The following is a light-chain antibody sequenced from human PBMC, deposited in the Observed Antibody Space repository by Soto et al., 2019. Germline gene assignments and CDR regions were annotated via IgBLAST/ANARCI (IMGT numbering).Light chain of an antibody. CDR1: QSVSSSY. J-gene: IGKJ1*01. CDR3: QQYYSFSWT. CDR2: GTS. Sequence: EIVLTQSPGTLALSPGKRATLSCRASQSVSSSYLAWYQQKPGQAPRLLIYGTSSRATAIPDRFSGSGSGTDFTLTISRLEPEFFAVYYCQQYYSFSWTVGHGTKVEI. V-gene: IGKV3-20*01.